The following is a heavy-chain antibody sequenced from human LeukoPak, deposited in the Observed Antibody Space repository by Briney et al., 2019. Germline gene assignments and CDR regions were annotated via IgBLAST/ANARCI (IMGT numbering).Heavy chain of an antibody. CDR2: TNPSGGDT. CDR1: GYTFTSYY. CDR3: AREVMDNLRFDY. Sequence: ASVKVSCKASGYTFTSYYMHWVRQAPGQGLEWMGITNPSGGDTSYAQKFQGRLTMTRDTSTNTVYMELTSLRSGDTAVYYCAREVMDNLRFDYWGQGTLVTVSS. D-gene: IGHD1-14*01. J-gene: IGHJ4*02. V-gene: IGHV1-46*01.